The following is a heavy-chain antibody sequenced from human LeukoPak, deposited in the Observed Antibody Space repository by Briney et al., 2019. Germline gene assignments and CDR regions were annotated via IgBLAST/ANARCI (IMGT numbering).Heavy chain of an antibody. D-gene: IGHD5-24*01. J-gene: IGHJ4*01. Sequence: RLSCAASGFTFSSYGMQWVRQAPGKGLEGVAFIRYDGSNKYYADSVKGRFTISRDNSKNTLYLHIYLLKAEVTTVFYCAPITQTNFGYLGPGTLGTVFS. V-gene: IGHV3-30*02. CDR3: APITQTNFGY. CDR2: IRYDGSNK. CDR1: GFTFSSYG.